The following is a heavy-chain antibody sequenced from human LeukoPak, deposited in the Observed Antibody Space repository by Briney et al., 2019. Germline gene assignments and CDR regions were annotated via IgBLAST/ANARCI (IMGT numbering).Heavy chain of an antibody. CDR3: ARGRGIAAAGTFDY. CDR1: GGSFSGYY. Sequence: SETLSLTCAVYGGSFSGYYWSWIRQPPGKGLEWIGEINHSGSTNYNPSIKSRVSISVDTSKNQFSLKLSSVTAADTAVYYCARGRGIAAAGTFDYWGQGTLVTVSS. V-gene: IGHV4-34*01. J-gene: IGHJ4*02. CDR2: INHSGST. D-gene: IGHD6-13*01.